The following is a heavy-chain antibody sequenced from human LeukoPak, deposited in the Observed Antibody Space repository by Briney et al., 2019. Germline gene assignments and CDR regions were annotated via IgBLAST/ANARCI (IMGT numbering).Heavy chain of an antibody. CDR2: IRSKANSYAT. J-gene: IGHJ6*03. Sequence: GGFLRLSCAASALTFSGSAVRWVRQASGKGLEWGGRIRSKANSYATAYAASVKGRFTISRDNSKNTAYLKMNTLTTEDTAVYYCTRVRRGVDYYYPYMDVWGKGTTVTVSS. CDR3: TRVRRGVDYYYPYMDV. CDR1: ALTFSGSA. V-gene: IGHV3-73*01. D-gene: IGHD3-10*01.